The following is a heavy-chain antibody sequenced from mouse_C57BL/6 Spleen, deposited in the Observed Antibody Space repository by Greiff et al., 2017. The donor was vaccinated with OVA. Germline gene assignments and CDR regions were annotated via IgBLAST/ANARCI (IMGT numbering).Heavy chain of an antibody. J-gene: IGHJ1*03. CDR1: GCTFTDYY. CDR2: IFPGSGST. D-gene: IGHD4-1*01. CDR3: ARRGTGTDWYFDV. V-gene: IGHV1-75*01. Sequence: QVQLKESGPELVKPGASVKISCKASGCTFTDYYINWVKQRPGQGLEWIGWIFPGSGSTYYNEKFKGKATLTVDKSSSTAYMLLSSLTSEDSAVYFCARRGTGTDWYFDVWGTGTTVTVSS.